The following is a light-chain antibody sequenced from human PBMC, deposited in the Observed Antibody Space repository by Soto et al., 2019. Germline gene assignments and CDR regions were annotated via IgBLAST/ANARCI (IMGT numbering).Light chain of an antibody. CDR2: DAS. V-gene: IGKV1-5*01. CDR3: QQYNSYSRT. J-gene: IGKJ1*01. Sequence: DIQTTQSPSSLAGSVGDRVTITCRASQSIVGWLAWYQQKPGKAPKLLIYDASTLESGVPSRFSGSGSGTEFTLTISSLQPDDFATYYCQQYNSYSRTFGQGTKVEIK. CDR1: QSIVGW.